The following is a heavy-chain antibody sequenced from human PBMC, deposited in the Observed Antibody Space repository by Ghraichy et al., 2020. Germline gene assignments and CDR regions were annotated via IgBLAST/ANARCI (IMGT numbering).Heavy chain of an antibody. CDR2: IWYDGSNK. CDR3: ARDPDSSTVTQHFDY. D-gene: IGHD6-13*01. CDR1: GFTFSSYG. V-gene: IGHV3-33*01. Sequence: GGSLRLSCAASGFTFSSYGMHWVRQAPGKGLEWVAVIWYDGSNKYYADSVKGRFTISRDNSKNTLYLQMNSLRAEDTAVYYCARDPDSSTVTQHFDYWGQGTLVTVSS. J-gene: IGHJ4*02.